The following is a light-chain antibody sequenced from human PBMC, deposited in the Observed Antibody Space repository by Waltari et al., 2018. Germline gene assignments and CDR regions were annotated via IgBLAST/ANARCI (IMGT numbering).Light chain of an antibody. CDR1: QSVLYSSNNKNY. Sequence: DIVMTQSPDSLAVSLGERATIHCKSSQSVLYSSNNKNYLAGYQQKPGQPPKLLIYWASTRESGVPDRFSGSGSGTDFTLTISSLQAEDVAVYYCQQYYSTPFTFGPGTKVDIK. J-gene: IGKJ3*01. CDR3: QQYYSTPFT. V-gene: IGKV4-1*01. CDR2: WAS.